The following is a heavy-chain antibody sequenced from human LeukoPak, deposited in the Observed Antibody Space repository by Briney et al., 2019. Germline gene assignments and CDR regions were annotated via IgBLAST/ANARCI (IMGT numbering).Heavy chain of an antibody. V-gene: IGHV3-9*01. CDR1: GFTFDDYA. J-gene: IGHJ4*02. CDR2: ISWNSGSI. CDR3: ARGYYDYVWGSYRPFDY. Sequence: SGGSLRLSCAASGFTFDDYAMHWVRQAPGKGLEWVSGISWNSGSIGYADSVKGRFTISRDNAKNSLYLQMNSLRAEDTALYHCARGYYDYVWGSYRPFDYWGQGTLVTVSS. D-gene: IGHD3-16*02.